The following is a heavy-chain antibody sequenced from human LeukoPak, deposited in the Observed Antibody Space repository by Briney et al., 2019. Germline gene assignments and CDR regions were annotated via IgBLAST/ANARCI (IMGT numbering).Heavy chain of an antibody. Sequence: SETLSLTCTVSGGSISSSSYYWGWIRQPPGTGLEWIGSIYYSGSTYYNPSLKSRVTISVDTSKNQFSLKLSSVTAADTAVYYCARAKLYFDYWGQGTLVTVSS. D-gene: IGHD2-15*01. CDR3: ARAKLYFDY. J-gene: IGHJ4*02. CDR1: GGSISSSSYY. CDR2: IYYSGST. V-gene: IGHV4-39*07.